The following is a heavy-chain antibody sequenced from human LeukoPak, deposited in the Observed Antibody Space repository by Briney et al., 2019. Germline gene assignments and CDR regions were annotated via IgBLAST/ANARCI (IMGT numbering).Heavy chain of an antibody. CDR2: ITSGTTYI. D-gene: IGHD6-6*01. J-gene: IGHJ4*02. CDR1: GFTFSDYY. V-gene: IGHV3-21*01. Sequence: GGSLRLSCAASGFTFSDYYLSWVRQAPGKGLEWVSSITSGTTYIYYADSERGRFTLSRDNAKNSLYLQMNSLRAEDTAVYYCARWPYSSSYYFDYWGQGTLVTVSS. CDR3: ARWPYSSSYYFDY.